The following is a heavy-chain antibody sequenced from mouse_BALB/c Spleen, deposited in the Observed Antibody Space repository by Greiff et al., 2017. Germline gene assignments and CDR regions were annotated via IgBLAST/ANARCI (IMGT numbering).Heavy chain of an antibody. J-gene: IGHJ2*01. CDR2: ISSGGSYT. CDR1: GFTFSSYA. V-gene: IGHV5-9-3*01. CDR3: ARPYDYDLGYFDY. Sequence: EVKVVESGGGLVKPGGSLKLSCAASGFTFSSYAMSWVRQTPEKRLEWVATISSGGSYTYYPDSVKGRFTISRDNAKNTLYLQMSSLRSEDTAMYYCARPYDYDLGYFDYWGQGTTLTVSS. D-gene: IGHD2-4*01.